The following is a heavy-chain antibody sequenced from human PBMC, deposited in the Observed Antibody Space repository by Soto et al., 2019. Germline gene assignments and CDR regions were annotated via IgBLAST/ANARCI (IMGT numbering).Heavy chain of an antibody. CDR1: GGSISSGDYY. Sequence: LSLTCTVSGGSISSGDYYWSWIRQPPGKGLEWIGYIYYSGSTYYNPSLKSRITISVDTSKNQFSLRLSSVTAADTAVYYCARDRGLAATTDYWGQGTLVTVSS. V-gene: IGHV4-30-4*01. D-gene: IGHD1-26*01. CDR3: ARDRGLAATTDY. CDR2: IYYSGST. J-gene: IGHJ4*02.